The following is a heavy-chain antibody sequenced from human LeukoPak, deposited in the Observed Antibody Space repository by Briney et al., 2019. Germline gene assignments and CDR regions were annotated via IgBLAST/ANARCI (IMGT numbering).Heavy chain of an antibody. D-gene: IGHD1-20*01. J-gene: IGHJ4*02. V-gene: IGHV3-23*01. CDR1: GFTFSSYA. CDR3: ANNWNYFPY. CDR2: ISGSGGVT. Sequence: GGSLRLSCAASGFTFSSYAMSWVRQAPGKGLEWVSAISGSGGVTNYADSVKGRFTISRDNSRSTLYLQMNSLRAEDTAVYYCANNWNYFPYWGQGTLVTVSS.